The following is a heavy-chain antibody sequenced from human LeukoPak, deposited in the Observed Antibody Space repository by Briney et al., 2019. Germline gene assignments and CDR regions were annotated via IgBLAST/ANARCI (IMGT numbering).Heavy chain of an antibody. CDR3: ARDSDGLQGAFDI. V-gene: IGHV1-69*13. D-gene: IGHD4-11*01. Sequence: SVKVSCKASGGTFSSYAISWVRQAPGQGLEWMGGIIPIFGTANYAQKFQGRVTITADESTSTAYMELSSLRSEDTAVYHCARDSDGLQGAFDIWGQGTMVTVSS. J-gene: IGHJ3*02. CDR1: GGTFSSYA. CDR2: IIPIFGTA.